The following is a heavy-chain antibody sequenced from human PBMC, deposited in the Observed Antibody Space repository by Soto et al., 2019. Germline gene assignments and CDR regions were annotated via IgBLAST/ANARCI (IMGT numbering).Heavy chain of an antibody. Sequence: PSETLSLTCTVSGGSVSSYYWSWIRQPPGKGLEWIGYIYYSGSTNYNPSLKSRVTISVDTSKNQFSLKLSSVTAADTAVYSCASNTYTYGDSNFWGQGTTVTVSS. D-gene: IGHD4-17*01. CDR1: GGSVSSYY. CDR3: ASNTYTYGDSNF. J-gene: IGHJ6*02. V-gene: IGHV4-59*02. CDR2: IYYSGST.